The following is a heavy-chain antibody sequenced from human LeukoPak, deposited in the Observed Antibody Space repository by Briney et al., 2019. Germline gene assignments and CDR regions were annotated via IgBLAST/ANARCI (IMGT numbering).Heavy chain of an antibody. CDR3: ARKDGDY. J-gene: IGHJ4*02. CDR2: IYFTGTA. CDR1: GTSLSPFH. V-gene: IGHV4-4*07. Sequence: SETLSLTCTVSGTSLSPFHWTWFRQPAGQRLEWIGLIYFTGTATLNPSLRSRVAMSVGLAKNQLFLELASMTAADTAMYYCARKDGDYWGQGTLVSVSS.